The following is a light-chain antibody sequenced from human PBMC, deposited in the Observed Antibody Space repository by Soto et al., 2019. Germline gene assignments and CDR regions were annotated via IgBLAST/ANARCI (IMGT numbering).Light chain of an antibody. CDR2: WAS. CDR1: QSVLHSSNNKNY. CDR3: QQYYSTPIT. V-gene: IGKV4-1*01. Sequence: DIVMTQSPDSLAVSLGERATINRKSRQSVLHSSNNKNYLAWYQQKPGQPPKLLIYWASTRESGVPDRFSGSGSGTDFTLTISSLQAEDVAVYYCQQYYSTPITFGQGTRLE. J-gene: IGKJ5*01.